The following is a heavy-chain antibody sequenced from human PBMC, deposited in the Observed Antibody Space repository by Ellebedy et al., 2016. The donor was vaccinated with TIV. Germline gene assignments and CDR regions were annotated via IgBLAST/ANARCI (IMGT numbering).Heavy chain of an antibody. Sequence: GGSLRLSCAASGFTFNKYGMHWVRLAPGKGLEWVAVIWYDGSNTQYADSVRGRFTISRDDFKNTVYLQMNSLRVEDTGVYYCARVRDTASYFDYWGQGTLVTVSS. CDR1: GFTFNKYG. CDR3: ARVRDTASYFDY. V-gene: IGHV3-33*01. CDR2: IWYDGSNT. D-gene: IGHD5-18*01. J-gene: IGHJ4*02.